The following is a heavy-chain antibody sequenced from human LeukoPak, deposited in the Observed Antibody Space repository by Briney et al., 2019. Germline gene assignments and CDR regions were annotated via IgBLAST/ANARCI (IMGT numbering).Heavy chain of an antibody. V-gene: IGHV4-31*03. J-gene: IGHJ5*02. CDR2: IYYSGNT. CDR1: GGSISSGGYY. Sequence: PSQTLSLTCTVSGGSISSGGYYWSWIRQHPGKGLEWIGYIYYSGNTYYNPSLKSRVTISVDTSKNQFSLKLSSVTAADTAVHYCARDGPYGLNWFDPWGQGTLVTVSS. CDR3: ARDGPYGLNWFDP. D-gene: IGHD4-17*01.